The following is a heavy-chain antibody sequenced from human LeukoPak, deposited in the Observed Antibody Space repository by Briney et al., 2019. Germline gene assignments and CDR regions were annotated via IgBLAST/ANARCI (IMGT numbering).Heavy chain of an antibody. V-gene: IGHV4-30-4*01. D-gene: IGHD4-11*01. Sequence: SETLSLTCTVSGGSISSGDYYWTWVRQPPGKGLEWIGFIYYSGTTYYNPSLKSRVTISIDTSKNQFSLKLSSVTAADTAVYYCATYMTRDQYLDYWGQGTLVTVPS. CDR1: GGSISSGDYY. CDR3: ATYMTRDQYLDY. J-gene: IGHJ4*02. CDR2: IYYSGTT.